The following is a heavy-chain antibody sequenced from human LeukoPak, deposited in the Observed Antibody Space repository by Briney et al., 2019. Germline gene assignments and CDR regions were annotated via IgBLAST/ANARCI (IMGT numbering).Heavy chain of an antibody. V-gene: IGHV5-51*01. CDR1: GYSFTSFW. CDR3: ARLVGPNGSGYLDY. CDR2: IYPGDSDT. J-gene: IGHJ4*02. D-gene: IGHD3-3*01. Sequence: GESLKISCKGSGYSFTSFWIAWVRQMPGKGLEWMGIIYPGDSDTRYSPSFQGQVTISADKSISSAYLQWRSLKASDTAMYYCARLVGPNGSGYLDYWGQGTLVTVSS.